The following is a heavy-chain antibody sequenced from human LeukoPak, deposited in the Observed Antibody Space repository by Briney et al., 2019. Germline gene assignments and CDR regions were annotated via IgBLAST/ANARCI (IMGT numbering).Heavy chain of an antibody. V-gene: IGHV3-7*03. Sequence: GGSLRLSCAASGFSSSNYWMTWVRQAPGKGLEWVANIKQDGSETYYVDSVKGRFTISGDNAKNSLYLQKNSLRAEDTAVYYCARTNYDFWSGYYDHWFDPWGQGTLVTVSS. CDR2: IKQDGSET. CDR3: ARTNYDFWSGYYDHWFDP. CDR1: GFSSSNYW. J-gene: IGHJ5*02. D-gene: IGHD3-3*01.